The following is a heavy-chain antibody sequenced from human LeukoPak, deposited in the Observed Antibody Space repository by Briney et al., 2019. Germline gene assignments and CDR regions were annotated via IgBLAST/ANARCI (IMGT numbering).Heavy chain of an antibody. V-gene: IGHV3-15*01. Sequence: GGSLRLSCVASGFTVSNSWMIWVRQAPGKGLEWVGRIKSKTDGGAIDYAAPVKGRFSISRDDSKDTMFLQMNNLKSDDTAVYYCATHIPWDIWGPGTMVTVSS. CDR2: IKSKTDGGAI. CDR3: ATHIPWDI. J-gene: IGHJ3*02. CDR1: GFTVSNSW. D-gene: IGHD2-21*01.